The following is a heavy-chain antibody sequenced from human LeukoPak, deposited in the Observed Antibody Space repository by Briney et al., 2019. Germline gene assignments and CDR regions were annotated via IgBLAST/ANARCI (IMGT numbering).Heavy chain of an antibody. CDR1: GGSISSYY. D-gene: IGHD3-22*01. V-gene: IGHV4-39*07. J-gene: IGHJ4*02. Sequence: PSETLSLTCTVSGGSISSYYWGWIRQPPGKGLEWIGSIYYGGSTYYNPSLKSRVTISVDTSKNQFSLKLSSVTAADTAVYFCARGAYYYDSSGYYYSPYFFDYWGQGTLVTVSS. CDR2: IYYGGST. CDR3: ARGAYYYDSSGYYYSPYFFDY.